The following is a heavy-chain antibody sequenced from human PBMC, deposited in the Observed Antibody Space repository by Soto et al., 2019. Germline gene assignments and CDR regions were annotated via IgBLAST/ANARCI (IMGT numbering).Heavy chain of an antibody. V-gene: IGHV1-46*01. J-gene: IGHJ6*01. Sequence: ASVKVSCKASGYTFTSYYMHWVGQAPGQGLEWMGIINPSGGSTSFAQKFQGRVTMTRDTSTSTVYMELSSLRSEDTAVYYCARDTEYNDDDISGIQVPNYYYYGMEFWGQGTPVTVSS. CDR3: ARDTEYNDDDISGIQVPNYYYYGMEF. CDR1: GYTFTSYY. D-gene: IGHD3-9*01. CDR2: INPSGGST.